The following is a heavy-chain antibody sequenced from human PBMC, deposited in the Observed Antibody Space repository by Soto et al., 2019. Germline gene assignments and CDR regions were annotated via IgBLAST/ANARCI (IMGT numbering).Heavy chain of an antibody. CDR1: GFTFTSSA. D-gene: IGHD3-9*01. Sequence: ASVKVSCKASGFTFTSSAVQWVRQARGQRLEWIGWIVVGSGNTNYAQKFQERVTITRDMSTSTAYMELSSLRSEDTAVYYCAAVTTGYLYYYYGMDVWGQGTTVTVSS. CDR2: IVVGSGNT. V-gene: IGHV1-58*01. J-gene: IGHJ6*02. CDR3: AAVTTGYLYYYYGMDV.